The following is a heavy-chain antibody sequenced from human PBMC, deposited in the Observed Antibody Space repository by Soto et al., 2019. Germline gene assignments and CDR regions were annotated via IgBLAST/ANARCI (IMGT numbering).Heavy chain of an antibody. CDR3: ARAYYDSSGYSFAS. V-gene: IGHV4-59*01. Sequence: PSETLSLTCTVAGGYIVSYYGSWIRKPPGKGLEWIGYIYYSGSMNYNPSLKSRVIISDDTSKNQIFLRLSSVTAADTAVYYCARAYYDSSGYSFASWGQGILVTVSS. D-gene: IGHD3-22*01. J-gene: IGHJ5*01. CDR2: IYYSGSM. CDR1: GGYIVSYY.